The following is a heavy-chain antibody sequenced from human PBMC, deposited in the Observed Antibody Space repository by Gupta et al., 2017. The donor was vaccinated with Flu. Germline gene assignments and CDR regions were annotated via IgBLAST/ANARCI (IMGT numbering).Heavy chain of an antibody. CDR3: AGGGVGSTRRALEGMDV. CDR2: VNPNDGNI. V-gene: IGHV1-8*01. Sequence: QVQLVQSGAEVKKPGASVKISCKASGYSFTSFDINWVRQAFGQGFECMGWVNPNDGNIGYAQKFHGRITLTMDTSTGTAYMELSSLKSDETAVYFCAGGGVGSTRRALEGMDVWGQGTTVIVSS. CDR1: GYSFTSFD. D-gene: IGHD1-26*01. J-gene: IGHJ6*02.